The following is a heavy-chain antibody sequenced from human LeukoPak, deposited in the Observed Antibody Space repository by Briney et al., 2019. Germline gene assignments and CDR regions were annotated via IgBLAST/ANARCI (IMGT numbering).Heavy chain of an antibody. Sequence: PGGSLRLSCAASGFTFSSYSMNWVRQAPGKGLEWVSSISSSSSYIYYADSVKGRFTISRDNAKNSLYLQMNNLRAEDTAVYYCARHQIAGRYGMDVWGQGTTVTVSS. CDR3: ARHQIAGRYGMDV. CDR2: ISSSSSYI. V-gene: IGHV3-21*01. D-gene: IGHD6-13*01. J-gene: IGHJ6*02. CDR1: GFTFSSYS.